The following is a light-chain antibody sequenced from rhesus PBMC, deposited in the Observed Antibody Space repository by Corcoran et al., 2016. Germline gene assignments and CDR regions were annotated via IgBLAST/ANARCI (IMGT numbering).Light chain of an antibody. V-gene: IGKV1-25*01. CDR2: KAS. Sequence: DIQMTQSPSSLSASVGDTVTITCRASQGISSYLAWYQQKPWKAPKLLIYKASHLQSGVPSRFSGSGFGTDFTLTISSLQPEDFATYYCQQHNSYPPTFGGGTKVEIK. CDR1: QGISSY. CDR3: QQHNSYPPT. J-gene: IGKJ4*01.